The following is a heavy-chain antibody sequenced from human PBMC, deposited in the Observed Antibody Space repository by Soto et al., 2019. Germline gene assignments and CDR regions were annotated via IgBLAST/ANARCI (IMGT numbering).Heavy chain of an antibody. J-gene: IGHJ6*02. CDR3: TRVGGSVSGMDV. CDR1: GFTFSSYW. D-gene: IGHD1-26*01. Sequence: EAQLVESGGGLVQPGGSLRLSCAASGFTFSSYWMHWVRQAPGKGLVWVSRIDNAGSSVRYADSVKGRFTISRDNAKNTLYLQMNSLRAEDTAVYYCTRVGGSVSGMDVWGQGTTVTVSS. V-gene: IGHV3-74*01. CDR2: IDNAGSSV.